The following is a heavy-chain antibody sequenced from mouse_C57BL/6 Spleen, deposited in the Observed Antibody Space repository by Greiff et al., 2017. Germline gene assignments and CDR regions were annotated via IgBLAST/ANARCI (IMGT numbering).Heavy chain of an antibody. CDR3: ARMEGYYYGRSTEFDV. Sequence: QVTLKVSGPGILQPSQTLSLTCSFTGFSLSTFGMGVGWIRQPSGKGLEWLALIWWDDDKYYNPALTSRLTISKDTSKNQVYLKIANVDTADTATYYCARMEGYYYGRSTEFDVWGTGTTVTVSS. CDR1: GFSLSTFGMG. CDR2: IWWDDDK. D-gene: IGHD1-1*01. V-gene: IGHV8-8*01. J-gene: IGHJ1*03.